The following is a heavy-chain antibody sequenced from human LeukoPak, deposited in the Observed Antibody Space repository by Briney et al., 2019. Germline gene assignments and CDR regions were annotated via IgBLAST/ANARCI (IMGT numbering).Heavy chain of an antibody. Sequence: PGGSLRLSCAASGFTVSSNYLSWVRQAPGKGLEWVSVIYSADSTYYADSVKGRFTISRDNSKNTLYLQMHSLRAEDTAVYYCAKGGPTYYDILTGYLYYFDYWGQGTLVTVSS. D-gene: IGHD3-9*01. CDR3: AKGGPTYYDILTGYLYYFDY. J-gene: IGHJ4*02. V-gene: IGHV3-66*01. CDR2: IYSADST. CDR1: GFTVSSNY.